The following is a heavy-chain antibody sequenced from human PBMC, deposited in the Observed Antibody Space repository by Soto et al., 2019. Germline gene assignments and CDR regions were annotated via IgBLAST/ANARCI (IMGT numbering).Heavy chain of an antibody. V-gene: IGHV3-66*01. J-gene: IGHJ4*02. CDR3: ARDLNY. CDR1: GFTVSNNY. CDR2: TYSGST. Sequence: LRLSCAASGFTVSNNYMSWVRQGPGKGLEWVSVTYSGSTSYADSVKGRFTVSTDDSRNTLYLQMKSLSAEDTALYYCARDLNYWGPGTLVTVSS. D-gene: IGHD3-9*01.